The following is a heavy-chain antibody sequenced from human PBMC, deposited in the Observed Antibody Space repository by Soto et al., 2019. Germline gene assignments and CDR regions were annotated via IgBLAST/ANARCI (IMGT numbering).Heavy chain of an antibody. CDR2: IKSKTDGGTT. D-gene: IGHD3-10*01. V-gene: IGHV3-15*07. CDR1: WFTFRNPG. J-gene: IGHJ6*02. Sequence: HRLPNGAFWFTFRNPGVNRVRQAPGKGLEWVGRIKSKTDGGTTDYAAPVKGRFTISRDDSKNTLYLQMNSLKTEDTAVYYCTTRRGYYYYYGMDVWGQGTTVTVSS. CDR3: TTRRGYYYYYGMDV.